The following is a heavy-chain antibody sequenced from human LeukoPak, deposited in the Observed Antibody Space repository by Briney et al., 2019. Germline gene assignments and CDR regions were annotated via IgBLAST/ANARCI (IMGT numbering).Heavy chain of an antibody. D-gene: IGHD6-13*01. V-gene: IGHV3-21*01. CDR1: GFTFSSYT. J-gene: IGHJ5*02. CDR3: ARDLRQLAP. CDR2: ISSSSSYI. Sequence: GGSLRLSCAASGFTFSSYTMNWVRQAPGKGLEWVSSISSSSSYIYHADSVKGRFTISRDNAKNSLYLQMNSLRAEDTGVYYCARDLRQLAPWGQGTLVTVSS.